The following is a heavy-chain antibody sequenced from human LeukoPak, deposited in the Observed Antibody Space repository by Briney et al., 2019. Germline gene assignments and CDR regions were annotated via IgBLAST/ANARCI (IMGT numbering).Heavy chain of an antibody. CDR1: GFTFTNYA. J-gene: IGHJ4*02. CDR2: ISYEGSEK. D-gene: IGHD3-10*01. CDR3: ARGREAGNRRLAGDDY. V-gene: IGHV3-30*01. Sequence: GRSLILSCAASGFTFTNYAMHWVRQAPGKGLEWVSIISYEGSEKYYADSVKGRFTISRDNSRNTLYLQMNSLRPEDTAVYYCARGREAGNRRLAGDDYWGQGTLVIVSS.